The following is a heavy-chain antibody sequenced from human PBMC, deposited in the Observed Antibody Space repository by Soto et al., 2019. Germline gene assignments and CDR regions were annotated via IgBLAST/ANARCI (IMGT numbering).Heavy chain of an antibody. V-gene: IGHV3-30-3*01. J-gene: IGHJ3*02. Sequence: GGSLRLSCAASGFTFSSYAMHWVRQAPGKGLEWVAVISYDGSNKYYADSVKGRFTISRDNSKNTLYLQMNSLRAEDTAVYYCARDRYYDSSGLRVFDAFDIWGQGTMVTVSS. CDR2: ISYDGSNK. CDR3: ARDRYYDSSGLRVFDAFDI. D-gene: IGHD3-22*01. CDR1: GFTFSSYA.